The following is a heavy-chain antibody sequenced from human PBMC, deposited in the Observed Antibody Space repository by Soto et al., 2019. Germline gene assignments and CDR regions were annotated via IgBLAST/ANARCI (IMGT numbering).Heavy chain of an antibody. CDR1: GFSFSSYG. CDR3: ARGSIVAAEYGMDV. V-gene: IGHV3-33*01. CDR2: IWHDGSKR. J-gene: IGHJ6*02. Sequence: VGSLRLSCAASGFSFSSYGMHWVRQAPGKGLEWVAVIWHDGSKRYYADSVKGRLIISRDNSKNTLYVQINSLRVEDRGVYFCARGSIVAAEYGMDVWGQGTTVTVSS. D-gene: IGHD6-13*01.